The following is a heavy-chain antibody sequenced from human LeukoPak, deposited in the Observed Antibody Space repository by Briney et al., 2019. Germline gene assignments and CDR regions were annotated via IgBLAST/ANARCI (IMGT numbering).Heavy chain of an antibody. V-gene: IGHV3-48*01. J-gene: IGHJ4*02. CDR2: ISSSSCTI. CDR3: ARADYDSGTYLDY. Sequence: PGGSLRLSCAASGFTFSNYSMNWVRQAPGKGLEWVSYISSSSCTIYYADSVKGRFTISRDNAKNSLYLQMNSLRAEDTAVYYCARADYDSGTYLDYWGQGALVTVSS. CDR1: GFTFSNYS. D-gene: IGHD3-10*01.